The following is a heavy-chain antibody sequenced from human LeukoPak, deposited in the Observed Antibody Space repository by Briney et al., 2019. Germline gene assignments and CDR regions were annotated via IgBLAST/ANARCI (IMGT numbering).Heavy chain of an antibody. CDR1: GGTFSSYA. CDR2: IIPILGIA. V-gene: IGHV1-69*04. Sequence: EASVKVSCKASGGTFSSYAISWVRQAPGQGLEWMGRIIPILGIANYAQKFQGRVTITADKSTSTAYMELSSLRSEDTAVYYCARAYDFWSGYGAYNWFDPWGQGTLVTVSS. D-gene: IGHD3-3*01. CDR3: ARAYDFWSGYGAYNWFDP. J-gene: IGHJ5*02.